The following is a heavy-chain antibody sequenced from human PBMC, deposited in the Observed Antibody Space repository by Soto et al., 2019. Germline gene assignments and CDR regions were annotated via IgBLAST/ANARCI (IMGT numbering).Heavy chain of an antibody. V-gene: IGHV3-7*01. Sequence: GSLRLSCAASGFTFSSYWMSWVRQAPGRGMEWVANIKQDESEKYSVDSVKGRFTIARDNAKNSLYLQMNSLRAEDTAVYYCASQTVTLGKGYYYYYGMDVWAQGTTVTVSS. CDR1: GFTFSSYW. CDR3: ASQTVTLGKGYYYYYGMDV. J-gene: IGHJ6*02. D-gene: IGHD4-17*01. CDR2: IKQDESEK.